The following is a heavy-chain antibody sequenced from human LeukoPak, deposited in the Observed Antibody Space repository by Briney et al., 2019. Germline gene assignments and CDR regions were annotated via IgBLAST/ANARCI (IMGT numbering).Heavy chain of an antibody. CDR2: INPNSGDT. V-gene: IGHV1-2*06. J-gene: IGHJ4*02. Sequence: GASVEVSCKASGYTFTGYYVHWVRQAPGQGLEWMGRINPNSGDTNSAQKFQGRVTMTRDTSITTAYMELSGLRSDDTAVFYCARDRDTIPATDAGGDHFHFWGQGTLVTVSS. CDR3: ARDRDTIPATDAGGDHFHF. D-gene: IGHD6-13*01. CDR1: GYTFTGYY.